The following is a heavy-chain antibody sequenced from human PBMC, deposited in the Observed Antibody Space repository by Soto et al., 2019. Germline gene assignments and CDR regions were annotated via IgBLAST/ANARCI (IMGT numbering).Heavy chain of an antibody. CDR2: INAGNGNT. V-gene: IGHV1-3*01. J-gene: IGHJ5*02. CDR1: GYTFTSYA. Sequence: ASVKVSCKASGYTFTSYAMQWVRQAPGQRLEWMGWINAGNGNTKYSQKFQGRVTITRDTSASTAYMELSSLRSEDTAVYYCARARIVVVPAATPVWFDPWGQGTLVTVSS. CDR3: ARARIVVVPAATPVWFDP. D-gene: IGHD2-2*01.